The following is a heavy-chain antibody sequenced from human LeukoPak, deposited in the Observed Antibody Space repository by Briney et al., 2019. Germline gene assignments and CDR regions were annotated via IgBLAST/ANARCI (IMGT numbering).Heavy chain of an antibody. CDR1: GGSISSSSYY. V-gene: IGHV4-39*07. Sequence: SETLSLTCTVSGGSISSSSYYWGWLRQPPGKGLEWIGSIYYSGSTYYNPSLKSRVTISVDTSKNQFSLKLSSVTAADTAVYYCARDGIAAAGTDYWGQGTLVTVSS. CDR2: IYYSGST. J-gene: IGHJ4*02. CDR3: ARDGIAAAGTDY. D-gene: IGHD6-13*01.